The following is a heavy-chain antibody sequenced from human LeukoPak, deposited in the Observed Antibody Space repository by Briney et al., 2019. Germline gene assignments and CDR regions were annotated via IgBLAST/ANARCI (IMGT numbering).Heavy chain of an antibody. D-gene: IGHD2-8*01. CDR3: AKDFGYGINGVCYGTPCEY. J-gene: IGHJ4*02. Sequence: GGSLRLLTAASGFTFSSCSMSWGGQAPGKGLEWVSGISCSGGSTYYADSVKGRFTISRDNSKNTLYLQMNGLRAEDTAVYYCAKDFGYGINGVCYGTPCEYWGQGTLVTVSS. CDR2: ISCSGGST. V-gene: IGHV3-23*01. CDR1: GFTFSSCS.